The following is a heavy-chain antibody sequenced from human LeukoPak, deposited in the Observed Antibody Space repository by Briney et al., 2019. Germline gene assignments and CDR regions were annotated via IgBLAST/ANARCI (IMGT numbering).Heavy chain of an antibody. J-gene: IGHJ3*02. V-gene: IGHV3-23*01. CDR2: ITARADST. CDR1: GFTFSSYA. CDR3: AKTYMWSIDAFHM. D-gene: IGHD2-8*02. Sequence: GGSLRLSCAASGFTFSSYAMSWVRQAPGKGQEWVSGITARADSTYYADSVKGRVTISRDNSKNTLFLQLNSLRAEDAAVYYCAKTYMWSIDAFHMWGQGTMVTVSS.